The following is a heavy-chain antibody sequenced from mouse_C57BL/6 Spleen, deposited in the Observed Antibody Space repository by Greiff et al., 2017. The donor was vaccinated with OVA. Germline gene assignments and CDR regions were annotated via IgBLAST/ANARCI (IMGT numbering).Heavy chain of an antibody. Sequence: QVTLKESGAELVKPGASVKISCKASGYAFSSYWMNWVKQRPGKGLEWIGQIYPGDGDTNYNGKFKGKATLTADKSSSTAYMQLSSLTSEDSAVYFCARLGGDDYFDYWGQGTTLTVSS. CDR3: ARLGGDDYFDY. CDR1: GYAFSSYW. V-gene: IGHV1-80*01. D-gene: IGHD3-3*01. CDR2: IYPGDGDT. J-gene: IGHJ2*01.